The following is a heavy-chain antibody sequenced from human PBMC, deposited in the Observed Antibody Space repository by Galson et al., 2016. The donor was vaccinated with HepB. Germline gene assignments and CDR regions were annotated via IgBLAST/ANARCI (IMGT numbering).Heavy chain of an antibody. CDR1: GDSVSSNSAA. CDR3: ARDGYNIGWAFDY. CDR2: TYYRSKWYY. D-gene: IGHD5-24*01. V-gene: IGHV6-1*01. Sequence: CAISGDSVSSNSAAWNWIRQSPSRGLEWLGRTYYRSKWYYDYAVPVKSRITISPDTSKNQFSLKLSSVTAADTAVYYCARDGYNIGWAFDYWGQGTLVTVSS. J-gene: IGHJ4*02.